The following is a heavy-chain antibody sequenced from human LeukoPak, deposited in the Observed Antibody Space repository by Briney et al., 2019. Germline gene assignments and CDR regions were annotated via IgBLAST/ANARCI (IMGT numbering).Heavy chain of an antibody. Sequence: SETLSLTCTVSGGSISSSPYHWGWIRQPPGKGLEWIATFYYHGKTYYNPSLRSRVTISVDTSKNHFSLKLTSVTAADTAVYYCAGRFVSSGWYYFDYWGQGTLVTVSS. CDR2: FYYHGKT. D-gene: IGHD6-19*01. V-gene: IGHV4-39*02. J-gene: IGHJ4*02. CDR3: AGRFVSSGWYYFDY. CDR1: GGSISSSPYH.